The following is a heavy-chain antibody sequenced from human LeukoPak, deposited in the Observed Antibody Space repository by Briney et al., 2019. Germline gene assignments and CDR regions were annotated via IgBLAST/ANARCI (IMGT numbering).Heavy chain of an antibody. V-gene: IGHV4-39*07. J-gene: IGHJ4*02. CDR2: IYYSGST. D-gene: IGHD3-9*01. CDR3: ARDLFSSPMGY. CDR1: GGSISSSSYY. Sequence: PSETLSLTCTVSGGSISSSSYYWGWIRRPPGKGLEWIGSIYYSGSTYYNPSLKSRVTISVDTSKNQFSLKLSSVTAADTAVYYCARDLFSSPMGYWDQGTLVTVSS.